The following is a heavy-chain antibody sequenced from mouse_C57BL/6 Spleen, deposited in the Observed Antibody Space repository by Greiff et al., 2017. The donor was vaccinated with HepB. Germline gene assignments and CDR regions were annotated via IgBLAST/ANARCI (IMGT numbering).Heavy chain of an antibody. Sequence: EVQLQQSGPELVKPGASVKISCKASGYTFTDYYMNWVKQSHGKSLEWSGDINPNNGGTSYNQKFKGKATLTVDKSSSTAYMERRSLTSEDSEVYYCARGDYDYAMDYWGQGTSVTVSS. CDR1: GYTFTDYY. J-gene: IGHJ4*01. CDR3: ARGDYDYAMDY. V-gene: IGHV1-26*01. CDR2: INPNNGGT. D-gene: IGHD1-1*01.